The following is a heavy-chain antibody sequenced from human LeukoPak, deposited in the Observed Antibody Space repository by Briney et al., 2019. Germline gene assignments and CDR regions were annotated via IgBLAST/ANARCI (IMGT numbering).Heavy chain of an antibody. D-gene: IGHD1-26*01. J-gene: IGHJ4*02. CDR1: RFTFTSYC. CDR3: VRDRGTYRPIDY. CDR2: IKQDGSEK. Sequence: GGSLRLSCAASRFTFTSYCMSWVRQVPGKGLEWVANIKQDGSEKYYVDSVKGRFTISRDNAQNSLYLQMNSLRAEDTAIYYCVRDRGTYRPIDYWGQGTLVTVSS. V-gene: IGHV3-7*03.